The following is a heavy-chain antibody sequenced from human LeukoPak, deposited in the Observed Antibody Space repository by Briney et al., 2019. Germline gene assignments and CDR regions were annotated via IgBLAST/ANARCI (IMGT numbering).Heavy chain of an antibody. CDR3: TREPDTVTAGV. V-gene: IGHV4-4*07. J-gene: IGHJ4*02. CDR2: IHFSGST. D-gene: IGHD4-17*01. CDR1: GGSITGYN. Sequence: SETLSLTCTVSGGSITGYNWSWIRQPAGKGLEWIGRIHFSGSTNYNPSLKSRVTMSVDTSKNQFSLVLTSVTAADTAVYYCTREPDTVTAGVWGQGTQVTVSS.